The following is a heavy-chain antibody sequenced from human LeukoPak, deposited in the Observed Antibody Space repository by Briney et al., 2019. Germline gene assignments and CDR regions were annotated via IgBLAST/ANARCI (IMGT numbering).Heavy chain of an antibody. V-gene: IGHV4-39*01. J-gene: IGHJ4*02. CDR3: ATRILVAGNYFEY. CDR2: LYYSGST. D-gene: IGHD6-19*01. CDR1: GGSISSSSDY. Sequence: PSETLSLTCTVAGGSISSSSDYWGWFRQPPGKGLEWIGSLYYSGSTYYSPSLKSRVTISVDTSMSQLSLRLSSVAAADTAVYYGATRILVAGNYFEYWGQGTLVTVSS.